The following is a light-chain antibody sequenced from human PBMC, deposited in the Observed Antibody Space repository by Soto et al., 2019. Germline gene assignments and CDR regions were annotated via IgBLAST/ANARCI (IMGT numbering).Light chain of an antibody. CDR3: QLYGISPH. CDR1: ESIGDY. J-gene: IGKJ5*01. Sequence: EIVLTQSPGALSLSPGDRATLSCWASESIGDYLAWYQHKPGQAPRLLIYASSNRATGIPDRFSGSASGTDFTLTINRLEPEDFAVYYCQLYGISPHFGQGTRLEIK. CDR2: ASS. V-gene: IGKV3-20*01.